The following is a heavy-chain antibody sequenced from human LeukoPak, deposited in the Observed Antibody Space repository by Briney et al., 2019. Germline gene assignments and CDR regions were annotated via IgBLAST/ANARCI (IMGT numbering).Heavy chain of an antibody. Sequence: GGALRLSCAASGFTFSSLAMTWVRQAPGKGLEWVSAITGSGVSTYYAGSVKGQFTISRHNSKNTVYLHMNSLRGEATAVYYCAKGAAFAASWYLDYWGQGTLVAVSS. CDR3: AKGAAFAASWYLDY. D-gene: IGHD6-13*01. J-gene: IGHJ4*02. V-gene: IGHV3-23*01. CDR2: ITGSGVST. CDR1: GFTFSSLA.